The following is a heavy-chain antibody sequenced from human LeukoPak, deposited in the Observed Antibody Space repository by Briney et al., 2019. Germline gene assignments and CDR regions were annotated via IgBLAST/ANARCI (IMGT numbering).Heavy chain of an antibody. V-gene: IGHV3-30*04. Sequence: PGRSLRLSCAASGFTFSSYAMHWVRQAPGKGLEWVTIISYDGSFKYYTDSVKGRFSLSRDNSKNTLYLQMNSLRAEDTAVYYCAKEITTGDSSGYYAPNNWFDPWGQGTLVTVSS. CDR3: AKEITTGDSSGYYAPNNWFDP. J-gene: IGHJ5*02. D-gene: IGHD3-22*01. CDR2: ISYDGSFK. CDR1: GFTFSSYA.